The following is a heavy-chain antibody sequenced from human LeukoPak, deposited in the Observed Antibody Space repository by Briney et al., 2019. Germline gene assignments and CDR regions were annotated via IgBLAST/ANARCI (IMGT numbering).Heavy chain of an antibody. D-gene: IGHD2-15*01. CDR2: INPAGSET. J-gene: IGHJ4*02. Sequence: EPGGSLRLSCAASGFSLSVYWMTWVRQAPGTGLEWVANINPAGSETYYVDPVKGRFSISRDNAKNLVYLQMNSLRAEDTAVYHCARFGYVAAVDVWGQGTPVTVSS. CDR3: ARFGYVAAVDV. V-gene: IGHV3-7*01. CDR1: GFSLSVYW.